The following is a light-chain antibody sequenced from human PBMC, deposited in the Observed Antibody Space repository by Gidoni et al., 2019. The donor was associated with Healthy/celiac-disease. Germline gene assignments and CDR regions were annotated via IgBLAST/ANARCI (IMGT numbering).Light chain of an antibody. J-gene: IGLJ2*01. CDR2: QDS. V-gene: IGLV3-1*01. Sequence: SSELTQPPSVSVSPGQTASITCSGDKLGDKYACWYQQKPGQSPVLVIYQDSKRPSGIPERFSGSTSGNTATLTISGTQAMDEADYYCQAWDSSTGVVFGGGTKLTVL. CDR3: QAWDSSTGVV. CDR1: KLGDKY.